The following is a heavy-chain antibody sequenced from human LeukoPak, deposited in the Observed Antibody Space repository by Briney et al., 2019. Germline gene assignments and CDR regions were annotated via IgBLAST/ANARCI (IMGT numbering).Heavy chain of an antibody. D-gene: IGHD4-11*01. V-gene: IGHV4-38-2*01. CDR1: GYSISSGYY. CDR2: IYHSGST. CDR3: AREDYSNLLIDY. Sequence: KPSETLSLTCAVSGYSISSGYYWGWIRQPPGKGLEWIGSIYHSGSTYYNPSLKSRVTISVDTSKNHFSLKLSSVTAADTAVYYCAREDYSNLLIDYWGQGTLVTVSS. J-gene: IGHJ4*02.